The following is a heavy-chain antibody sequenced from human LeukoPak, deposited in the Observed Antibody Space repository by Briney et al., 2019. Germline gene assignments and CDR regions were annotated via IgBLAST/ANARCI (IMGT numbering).Heavy chain of an antibody. Sequence: SETLSLTCAVYGGSFSGYYWSWIRQPPGKGLEWIGEINHSGSTNYNPSLKSRVTISVDTSKNQFSLKLSSVTAADTAVYYCARRGRSSGYYYVFDYWGRGTLVTVSS. CDR1: GGSFSGYY. CDR2: INHSGST. CDR3: ARRGRSSGYYYVFDY. J-gene: IGHJ4*02. D-gene: IGHD3-22*01. V-gene: IGHV4-34*01.